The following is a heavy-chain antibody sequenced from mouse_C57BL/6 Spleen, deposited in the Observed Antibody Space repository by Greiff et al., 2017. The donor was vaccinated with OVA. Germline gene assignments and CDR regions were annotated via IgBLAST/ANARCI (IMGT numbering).Heavy chain of an antibody. J-gene: IGHJ4*01. CDR1: GFTFSSYA. CDR2: ISSGGDYI. D-gene: IGHD2-5*01. CDR3: TRASNFYAMDY. V-gene: IGHV5-9-1*02. Sequence: EVQRVESGEGLVKPGGSLKLSCAASGFTFSSYAMSWVRQTPEKRLEWVAYISSGGDYIYYADTVKGRFTISRDNARNTLYLQMSSLKSEDTAMYYCTRASNFYAMDYWGQGTSVTVSS.